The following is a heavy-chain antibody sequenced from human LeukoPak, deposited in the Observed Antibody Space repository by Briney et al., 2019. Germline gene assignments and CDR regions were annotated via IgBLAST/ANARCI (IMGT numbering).Heavy chain of an antibody. J-gene: IGHJ4*02. V-gene: IGHV4-34*01. CDR1: GGSFSGYY. CDR3: ARHGVVVDY. Sequence: PSETLSLTCAVYGGSFSGYYWSWIRQPPGKGLEWIGEINHSGSTNYNPSLKSRVTISVDTSKNQFSLMLSSVTAADTAMYYCARHGVVVDYWGQGTLVTVSS. CDR2: INHSGST.